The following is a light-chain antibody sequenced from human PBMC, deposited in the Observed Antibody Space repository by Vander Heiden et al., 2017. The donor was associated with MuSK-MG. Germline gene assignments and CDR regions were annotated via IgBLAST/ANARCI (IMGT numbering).Light chain of an antibody. J-gene: IGLJ2*01. CDR1: SSNIGSNY. CDR3: AAWDDSLSGVV. CDR2: RNN. Sequence: SVLTQPPPGSGTPGQRVTVTCSGSSSNIGSNYVYWYQQLPGTAPKLLIYRNNQRPSGVPDRFSGSKSGTSASLAISGLRSEDEADYYCAAWDDSLSGVVFGGGTKLTVL. V-gene: IGLV1-47*01.